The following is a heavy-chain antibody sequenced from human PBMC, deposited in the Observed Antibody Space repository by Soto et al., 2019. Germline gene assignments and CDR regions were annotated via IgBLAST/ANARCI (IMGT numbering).Heavy chain of an antibody. CDR3: ARDLYYYDSSGYYEGGF. CDR2: TYYSGTT. D-gene: IGHD3-22*01. J-gene: IGHJ4*02. CDR1: GGSISGGGYY. Sequence: QVQLQESGPGLVKPSQTLSLTCTVSGGSISGGGYYWSWIRQHPEKGLEWIGYTYYSGTTYYNPSLKSRVSISVDTSKNQFSLNLSSVTAADTAVYYCARDLYYYDSSGYYEGGFWGQGTLVTVSS. V-gene: IGHV4-31*03.